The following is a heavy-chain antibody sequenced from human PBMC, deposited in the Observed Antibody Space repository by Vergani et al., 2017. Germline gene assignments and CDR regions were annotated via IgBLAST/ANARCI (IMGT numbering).Heavy chain of an antibody. D-gene: IGHD3-10*01. CDR3: VRTVALWFGETKDGCWFDH. Sequence: QVQLLESGPGLLKPSETRSLTCSVSGYPITSGYYWGWIRQPPGRGLEWIGSIYHTGSAYYNPSLKSRVTVSVDTSMKKVSLKMNSVTAADTAVYYWVRTVALWFGETKDGCWFDHWGQGTLVTVSS. CDR2: IYHTGSA. CDR1: GYPITSGYY. V-gene: IGHV4-38-2*01. J-gene: IGHJ5*02.